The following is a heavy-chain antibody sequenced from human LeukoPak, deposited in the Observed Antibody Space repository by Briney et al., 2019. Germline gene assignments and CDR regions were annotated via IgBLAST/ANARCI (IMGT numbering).Heavy chain of an antibody. CDR3: ARAPSGVTIFGVVIAPRAFDI. J-gene: IGHJ3*02. CDR2: INHSGST. Sequence: SETLSLTCTVSGGSISSGGYYWSWIRQPPGKGLEWIGEINHSGSTNYNPSLKSRVTISVDTSKNQFSLKLSSVTAADTAVYYCARAPSGVTIFGVVIAPRAFDIWGQGTMVTVSS. D-gene: IGHD3-3*01. CDR1: GGSISSGGYY. V-gene: IGHV4-39*07.